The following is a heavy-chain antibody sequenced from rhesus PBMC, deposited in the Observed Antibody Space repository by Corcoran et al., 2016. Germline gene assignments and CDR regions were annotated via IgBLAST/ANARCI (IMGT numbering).Heavy chain of an antibody. D-gene: IGHD3-3*01. Sequence: QVQLQESGPGLVTPSEPLSPTCAVSGASISSSWWSWIRQPPGKGREWIGEINGNSGSTYNNPSLKRRVSISKDASKNQFSLKLNSVTAADTAVYYCARDRYNLSNVWGPGVLVTVSS. CDR1: GASISSSW. CDR2: INGNSGST. J-gene: IGHJ5-1*01. V-gene: IGHV4-80*01. CDR3: ARDRYNLSNV.